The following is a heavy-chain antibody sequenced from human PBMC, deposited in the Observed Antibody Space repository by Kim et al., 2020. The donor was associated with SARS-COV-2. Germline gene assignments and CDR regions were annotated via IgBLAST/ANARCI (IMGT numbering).Heavy chain of an antibody. J-gene: IGHJ5*02. CDR1: GDSVSSNSAA. Sequence: SQTLSLTCAISGDSVSSNSAAWNWIRQSPSRGLEWLGRTYYRSKWYNDYAVSVKSRITINPDTSKNQFSLQLNSVTPEDTAVYYCAKSQWLAQEFSYWFDPWGQGTLVTVSS. CDR2: TYYRSKWYN. V-gene: IGHV6-1*01. CDR3: AKSQWLAQEFSYWFDP. D-gene: IGHD6-19*01.